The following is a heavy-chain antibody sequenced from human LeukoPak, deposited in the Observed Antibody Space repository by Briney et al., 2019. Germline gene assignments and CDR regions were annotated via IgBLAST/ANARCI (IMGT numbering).Heavy chain of an antibody. CDR3: ARQYTGIGY. V-gene: IGHV4-39*01. D-gene: IGHD2-2*02. CDR2: IYYSGST. Sequence: SETLSLTCTVSGGSISSSSYYWGWIRQPPGKGLEWIGSIYYSGSTYYNPSLKSRVTISVDTSKNQFSLKLSSVTATDTAVFYCARQYTGIGYWGQGTLVTVSS. CDR1: GGSISSSSYY. J-gene: IGHJ4*02.